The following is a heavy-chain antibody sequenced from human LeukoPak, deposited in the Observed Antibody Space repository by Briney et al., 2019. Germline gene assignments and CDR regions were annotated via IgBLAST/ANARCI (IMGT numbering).Heavy chain of an antibody. CDR1: GYTFTSYG. J-gene: IGHJ4*02. V-gene: IGHV1-46*01. CDR3: ARAGGSYWLGQDY. CDR2: INPSGGST. Sequence: ASAKVSCKASGYTFTSYGISWVRQAPGQGLEWMGIINPSGGSTSYAQKFQGRVTMTRDTSTSTVYMELSSLRSEDTAVYYCARAGGSYWLGQDYWGQGTLVTVSS. D-gene: IGHD1-26*01.